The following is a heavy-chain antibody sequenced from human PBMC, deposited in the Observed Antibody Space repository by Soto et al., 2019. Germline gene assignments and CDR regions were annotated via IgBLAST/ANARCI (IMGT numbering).Heavy chain of an antibody. V-gene: IGHV3-21*01. CDR3: AREKKHQSLGGRFGMDV. Sequence: GGSLRLSCAVSGFIFSDFSMNWVRQAPGKGLEWVASIGSSGGYIFYADSVKGRFTISRDNAKKSLDLQINSLRAEDTAVYYCAREKKHQSLGGRFGMDVWGQGTTVTVPS. D-gene: IGHD2-2*01. CDR2: IGSSGGYI. J-gene: IGHJ6*02. CDR1: GFIFSDFS.